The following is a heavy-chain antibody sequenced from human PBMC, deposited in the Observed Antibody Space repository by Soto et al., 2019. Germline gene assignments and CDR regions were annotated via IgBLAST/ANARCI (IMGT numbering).Heavy chain of an antibody. Sequence: QVQLQQSGPGLVKPSQTLSLTCAISGDSVSSNSAAWNWIRQSPSRGLEWLGRTYYRSEWSSDYKGSEKGRIPINPDTSKTQFYLQLNSVAPEDTDVYYCARLVLCATNWLDPWGQGTLVTVSS. CDR2: TYYRSEWSS. D-gene: IGHD3-10*02. J-gene: IGHJ5*02. CDR1: GDSVSSNSAA. V-gene: IGHV6-1*01. CDR3: ARLVLCATNWLDP.